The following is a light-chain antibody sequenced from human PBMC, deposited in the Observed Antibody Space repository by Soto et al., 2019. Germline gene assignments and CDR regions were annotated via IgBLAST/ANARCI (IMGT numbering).Light chain of an antibody. CDR2: GAS. Sequence: EIVLTQSPGTLSFYPWEIATLSCRASESVRSSSLAWYQHKPGQAPRLLISGASRRATDIPDRFSGSGSGTDFTLTIDRLETEDFAVYYCQQYGSMWTFGQGTKVDIK. V-gene: IGKV3-20*01. CDR1: ESVRSSS. CDR3: QQYGSMWT. J-gene: IGKJ1*01.